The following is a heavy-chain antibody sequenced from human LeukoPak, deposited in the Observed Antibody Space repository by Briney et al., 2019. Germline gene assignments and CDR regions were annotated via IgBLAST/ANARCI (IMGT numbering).Heavy chain of an antibody. Sequence: ASVTVSCKASGYTFTGYYMHWVRQAPGQGLEWMGWINPNSGGTNYAQKFQGRVTMTRDTSISTAYMELSRLRSDDTAVYYCARDLSIAARDNDYWGQGTLVTVSS. V-gene: IGHV1-2*02. J-gene: IGHJ4*02. CDR3: ARDLSIAARDNDY. D-gene: IGHD6-6*01. CDR2: INPNSGGT. CDR1: GYTFTGYY.